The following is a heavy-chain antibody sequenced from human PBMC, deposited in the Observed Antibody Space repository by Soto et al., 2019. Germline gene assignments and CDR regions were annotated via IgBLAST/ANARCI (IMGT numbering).Heavy chain of an antibody. CDR1: GGSISRYY. V-gene: IGHV4-59*01. J-gene: IGHJ6*02. CDR3: ARYKSNYYYGMDV. CDR2: IYYSGIT. Sequence: SENLSLPCTVSGGSISRYYWSWIRQPPGKGLEWIGYIYYSGITNYNPSLKSRVTISVDTSKNQFFLKLSSVTAADTAVYYCARYKSNYYYGMDVWGQGTTVT. D-gene: IGHD1-20*01.